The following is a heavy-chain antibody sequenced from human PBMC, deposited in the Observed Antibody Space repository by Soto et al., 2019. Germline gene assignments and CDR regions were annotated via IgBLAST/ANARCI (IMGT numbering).Heavy chain of an antibody. D-gene: IGHD3-22*01. CDR1: GFTFSIYA. J-gene: IGHJ4*02. V-gene: IGHV3-64D*06. CDR3: VKGEYYYDSGGYYPFDY. Sequence: PGGSLRLSCSASGFTFSIYAMHWVRQAPGKGLEYVSSISTNGGSTDYADSVKGRFTISRDNSKNTVYLQMSSLRVEDTAVYYCVKGEYYYDSGGYYPFDYWGQETLVTVSS. CDR2: ISTNGGST.